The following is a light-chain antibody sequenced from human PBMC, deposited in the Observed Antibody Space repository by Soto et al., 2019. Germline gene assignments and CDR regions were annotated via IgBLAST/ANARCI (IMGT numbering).Light chain of an antibody. Sequence: DIQMTQSPSSLSASVGDRVTITCRASQSISSYLNWYQQKPGKAPKLLIYAASSLQSGVPSRFSGSGSGTDFTLTISNLQPEDFATYYCQHYNSYPITFGQGTRLEIK. V-gene: IGKV1-39*01. CDR3: QHYNSYPIT. CDR2: AAS. J-gene: IGKJ5*01. CDR1: QSISSY.